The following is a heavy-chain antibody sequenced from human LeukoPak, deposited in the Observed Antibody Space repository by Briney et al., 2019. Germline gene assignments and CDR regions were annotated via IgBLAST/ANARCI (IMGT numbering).Heavy chain of an antibody. D-gene: IGHD6-13*01. CDR1: GVSITDNW. J-gene: IGHJ6*03. V-gene: IGHV4-4*02. CDR2: INHSVGT. Sequence: SETLSLTCAVSGVSITDNWWSWVRQPPGKGLEWIGEINHSVGTNYNPSLKSRVTMSVDTSKNQFSLKLSSVTAADTAVYYCARVVSSSWSNYYYYYMDVWGKGTTVTISS. CDR3: ARVVSSSWSNYYYYYMDV.